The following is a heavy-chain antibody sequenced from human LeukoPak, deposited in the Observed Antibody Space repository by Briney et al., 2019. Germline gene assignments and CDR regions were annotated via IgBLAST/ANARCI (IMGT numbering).Heavy chain of an antibody. V-gene: IGHV3-48*01. CDR2: ISSRSSTI. Sequence: PGGSLRLSCAVSGFTFSSYSMNWVRQAPGKGLGWVSYISSRSSTIYYADSVKGRFTISRDNANNSLYLQMNSLRAEDRAVYYCARNMICSSTTSCYRAGLDYWGQGTLVSVSS. D-gene: IGHD2-2*01. CDR3: ARNMICSSTTSCYRAGLDY. CDR1: GFTFSSYS. J-gene: IGHJ4*02.